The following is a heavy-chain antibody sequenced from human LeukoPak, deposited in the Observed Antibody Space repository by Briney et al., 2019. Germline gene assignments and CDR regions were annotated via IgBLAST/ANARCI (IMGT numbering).Heavy chain of an antibody. CDR3: ARVRQRYFDWLLRSNYYYYYMGV. D-gene: IGHD3-9*01. V-gene: IGHV1-18*01. Sequence: ASVKVSCKASGYTFTSYGISWVRQAPGQGLEWMGWISAYNGNTNYAQKLQGRVTMTTDTSTSTAYMELRSLRSDDTAVYYCARVRQRYFDWLLRSNYYYYYMGVWGKGTTVTISS. CDR2: ISAYNGNT. J-gene: IGHJ6*03. CDR1: GYTFTSYG.